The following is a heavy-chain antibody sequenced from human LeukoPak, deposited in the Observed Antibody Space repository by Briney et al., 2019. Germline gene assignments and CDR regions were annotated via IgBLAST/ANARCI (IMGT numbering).Heavy chain of an antibody. V-gene: IGHV3-33*01. CDR2: IWYDGSNK. Sequence: PGGSLRLSCAASGFTFSSYGMHRVRQAPGKGLEWVAVIWYDGSNKYYADSVKGRFTISRDNSKNTLYLQMNSLRAEDTAVYYCARDRVLRYFDWLFDYWAREPWSPSPQ. CDR3: ARDRVLRYFDWLFDY. J-gene: IGHJ4*02. D-gene: IGHD3-9*01. CDR1: GFTFSSYG.